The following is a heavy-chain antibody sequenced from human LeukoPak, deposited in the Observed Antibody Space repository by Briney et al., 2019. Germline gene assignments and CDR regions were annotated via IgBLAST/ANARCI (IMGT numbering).Heavy chain of an antibody. CDR1: GFTFSDYY. V-gene: IGHV3-11*03. CDR2: ISSSSSYT. CDR3: ARSEYSSGWPLFDY. Sequence: GGSLRLSCAASGFTFSDYYMSWIRQAPGKGLEWVSYISSSSSYTNYADSVKGRFTISRDNAKNSLYLQMSSLRAEDTAVYYCARSEYSSGWPLFDYWGQGTLVTVSS. J-gene: IGHJ4*02. D-gene: IGHD6-19*01.